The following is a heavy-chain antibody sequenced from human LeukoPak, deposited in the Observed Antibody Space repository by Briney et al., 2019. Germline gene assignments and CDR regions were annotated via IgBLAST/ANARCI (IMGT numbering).Heavy chain of an antibody. J-gene: IGHJ4*02. D-gene: IGHD2-15*01. V-gene: IGHV5-51*01. CDR2: VYPGDYDT. CDR3: ASQEKGGFDY. Sequence: GESLKISCKGSGYSFSSFWIGWVRQMPGKGLEWMGIVYPGDYDTRYSPSFQGQVTISVDKSISTAYLQWSSLKASDTAMYYCASQEKGGFDYWGQGTLVTVSS. CDR1: GYSFSSFW.